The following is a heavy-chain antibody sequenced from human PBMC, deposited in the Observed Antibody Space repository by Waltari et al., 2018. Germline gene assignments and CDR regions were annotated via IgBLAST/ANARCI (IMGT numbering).Heavy chain of an antibody. D-gene: IGHD3-10*01. CDR1: GYTLTELS. CDR3: ATGGFGELPDY. J-gene: IGHJ4*02. Sequence: QVQLVQSGAEVKKPGASVKVSCKVSGYTLTELSMHWVRQAPGKGIEWMGVFDPEDGEPNNEPKSQGRFTMTEDTSTDTAYMERSSLRSEDTAVYYCATGGFGELPDYWGQGTLVTVSS. V-gene: IGHV1-24*01. CDR2: FDPEDGEP.